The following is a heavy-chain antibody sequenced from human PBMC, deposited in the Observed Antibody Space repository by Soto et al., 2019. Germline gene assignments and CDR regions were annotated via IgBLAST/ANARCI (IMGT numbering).Heavy chain of an antibody. Sequence: QVQLVQSGAEVKKPGSSVKVSCKASGGTFSSYAISWVRQAPGQGLEWMGGIIPIFGTANYAQKFQGRVTITADESTSTANMELSSLRSEDTAVYYCAREPILRYFDWSPGGNWFDPWGQGTLVTVSS. J-gene: IGHJ5*02. CDR3: AREPILRYFDWSPGGNWFDP. CDR2: IIPIFGTA. D-gene: IGHD3-9*01. V-gene: IGHV1-69*12. CDR1: GGTFSSYA.